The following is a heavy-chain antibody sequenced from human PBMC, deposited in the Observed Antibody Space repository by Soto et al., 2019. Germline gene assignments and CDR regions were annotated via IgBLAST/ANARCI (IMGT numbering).Heavy chain of an antibody. Sequence: GKGLEWVSSIWYDGNNKYYADSVKGRFIIYRDNTKNTLYLQMNSLRAEDTAVYYCARDGYCSGGSCYSVPVFDYWGQGTLVTVSS. CDR3: ARDGYCSGGSCYSVPVFDY. V-gene: IGHV3-33*01. D-gene: IGHD2-15*01. CDR2: IWYDGNNK. J-gene: IGHJ4*02.